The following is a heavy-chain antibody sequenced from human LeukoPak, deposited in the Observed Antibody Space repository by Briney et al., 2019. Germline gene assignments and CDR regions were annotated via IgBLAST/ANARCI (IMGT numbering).Heavy chain of an antibody. Sequence: GGSLRLSCAASGFTFSGYSMTWIRQAPGRGLEWVSHISSSGRIYADSVKGRFTISRDNAKNSLYLQMNSLRAEDTAVYYCARDGNFDIWGQGTLVTVSS. CDR1: GFTFSGYS. CDR3: ARDGNFDI. D-gene: IGHD3-9*01. CDR2: ISSSGRI. V-gene: IGHV3-11*04. J-gene: IGHJ4*02.